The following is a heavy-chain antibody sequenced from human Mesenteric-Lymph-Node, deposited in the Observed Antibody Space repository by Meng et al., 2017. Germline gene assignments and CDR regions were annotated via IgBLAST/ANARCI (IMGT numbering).Heavy chain of an antibody. CDR3: AKDLSEVSTPEYFHH. CDR2: ISGSGGST. CDR1: GFTFSSYA. Sequence: GESLKISCAASGFTFSSYAMSWVRQAPGKGLEWVSAISGSGGSTYYADSVKGRFTISRDNSKNTLYLQMNSLRAEDTAVYYCAKDLSEVSTPEYFHHWGQGTLVTVSS. J-gene: IGHJ1*01. D-gene: IGHD3-22*01. V-gene: IGHV3-23*01.